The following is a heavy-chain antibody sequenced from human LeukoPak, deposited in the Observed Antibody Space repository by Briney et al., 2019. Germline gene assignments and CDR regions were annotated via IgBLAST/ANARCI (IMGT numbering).Heavy chain of an antibody. CDR3: TRGTGSYDY. D-gene: IGHD1-26*01. Sequence: LYCFSSITSSSTYIYYADSVKGRFTISRDNAKNSLYLHMNSLRAEDTAVYYCTRGTGSYDYWGQGTRVTVSS. J-gene: IGHJ4*02. V-gene: IGHV3-21*01. CDR2: ITSSSTYI.